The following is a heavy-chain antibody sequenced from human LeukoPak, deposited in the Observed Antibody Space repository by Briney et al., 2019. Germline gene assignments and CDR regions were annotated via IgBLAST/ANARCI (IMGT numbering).Heavy chain of an antibody. Sequence: GGSLRLSCSASGFSFSTYTMHWVRQAPGKGLEWVSLISGDGGSTYYADSVKGRFTISRDNSKNSLYLQMNSLRTEDTALYYCAKSSIAARDFDYWGQGTLVTVSS. D-gene: IGHD6-6*01. J-gene: IGHJ4*02. V-gene: IGHV3-43*02. CDR1: GFSFSTYT. CDR3: AKSSIAARDFDY. CDR2: ISGDGGST.